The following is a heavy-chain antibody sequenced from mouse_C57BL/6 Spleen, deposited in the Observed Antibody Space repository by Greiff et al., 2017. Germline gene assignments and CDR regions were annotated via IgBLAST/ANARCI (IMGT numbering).Heavy chain of an antibody. CDR2: IYPGSGST. CDR1: GYTFTSYW. CDR3: ARITLDFDY. J-gene: IGHJ2*01. Sequence: QVQLQQPGAELVKPGASVKMSCKASGYTFTSYWITWVKQRPGQGLEWIGDIYPGSGSTNYNEKFKSKATLTVDTSSSTAYLQLSSLTAEDSAVYYCARITLDFDYWGQGTTLTVSS. D-gene: IGHD2-4*01. V-gene: IGHV1-55*01.